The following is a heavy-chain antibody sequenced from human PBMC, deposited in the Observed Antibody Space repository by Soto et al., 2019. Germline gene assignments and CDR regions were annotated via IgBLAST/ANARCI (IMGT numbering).Heavy chain of an antibody. CDR1: GGSISSSSYY. D-gene: IGHD6-19*01. CDR3: ARHEGAVADY. Sequence: QLQLQESGPGLVKPSETLSLTCTVSGGSISSSSYYWGWIRQPPGKGLEWIGSIYYSGSTYYNPSLKSRVTISVDTSKNQFSLTLSSVTAADTAVYYCARHEGAVADYWGQGTLVTVSS. V-gene: IGHV4-39*01. J-gene: IGHJ4*02. CDR2: IYYSGST.